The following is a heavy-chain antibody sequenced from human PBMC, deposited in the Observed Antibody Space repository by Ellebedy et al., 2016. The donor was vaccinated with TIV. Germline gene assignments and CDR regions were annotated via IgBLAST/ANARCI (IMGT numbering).Heavy chain of an antibody. J-gene: IGHJ6*02. Sequence: GGSLRLXXSASGFTFSDYAMHWARQAPGKRLEYVSGIGGAGGSAYHADSVKGRFTISRDNAKNSLYLQMNSLRAEDTAVYYCAREDSVRSMDVWGQGTTVTVSS. CDR3: AREDSVRSMDV. D-gene: IGHD3-3*01. V-gene: IGHV3-64*04. CDR1: GFTFSDYA. CDR2: IGGAGGSA.